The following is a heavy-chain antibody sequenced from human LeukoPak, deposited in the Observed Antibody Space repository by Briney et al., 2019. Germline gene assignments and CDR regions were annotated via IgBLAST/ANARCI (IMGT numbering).Heavy chain of an antibody. V-gene: IGHV3-48*01. Sequence: GGSLRLPCTASGFSFSRYSMNWVRQAPGKGLEWISYISSDGATIYYADSVKGRFTISRDNARNSLYLQMNSLRAEDTAVYYCARDPAIQTWLSAYYFGYWGQGTQVTVSS. CDR2: ISSDGATI. CDR3: ARDPAIQTWLSAYYFGY. D-gene: IGHD3-22*01. CDR1: GFSFSRYS. J-gene: IGHJ4*02.